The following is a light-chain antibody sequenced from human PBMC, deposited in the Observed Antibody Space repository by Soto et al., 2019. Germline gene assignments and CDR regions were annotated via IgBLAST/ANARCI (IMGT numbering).Light chain of an antibody. V-gene: IGKV3-15*01. J-gene: IGKJ1*01. CDR3: QQRTDRPPWT. CDR1: QSVSSN. CDR2: GAS. Sequence: EIVMTQSPATLSVSPGERATLSCRASQSVSSNLAWYQQKPGQAPRLLIYGASTRATGIPARFSGSGSGTDFTLSIRSLEPEDFAVYYCQQRTDRPPWTFGQGTTGDIK.